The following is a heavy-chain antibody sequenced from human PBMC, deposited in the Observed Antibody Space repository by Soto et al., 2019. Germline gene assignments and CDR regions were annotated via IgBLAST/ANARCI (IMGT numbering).Heavy chain of an antibody. V-gene: IGHV4-30-4*08. J-gene: IGHJ4*02. CDR2: IYYSGST. CDR1: GGSISSAGYY. CDR3: ARGAYDILTGYPIPYYFDY. D-gene: IGHD3-9*01. Sequence: SETLSLTCTVSGGSISSAGYYWSWIRQHPGKGLEWIGYIYYSGSTYYNPSLKSRVTISVDTSKNQFSLKLSSVTAADTAVYYCARGAYDILTGYPIPYYFDYWGQGTLVTVS.